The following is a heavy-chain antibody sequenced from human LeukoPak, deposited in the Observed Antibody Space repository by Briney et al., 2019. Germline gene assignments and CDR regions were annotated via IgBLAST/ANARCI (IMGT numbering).Heavy chain of an antibody. CDR3: ASRLDATVVTNTKDLHSYYFDY. D-gene: IGHD4-23*01. J-gene: IGHJ4*02. Sequence: SETLSLTCAVYGGSFSGYYWSWIRQPPGKGLEWIGEINHSGSTNYNPSLKSRVTISVDTSKNQFSLKLSSVAAADTAVYYCASRLDATVVTNTKDLHSYYFDYWGQGTLVTVSS. CDR2: INHSGST. CDR1: GGSFSGYY. V-gene: IGHV4-34*01.